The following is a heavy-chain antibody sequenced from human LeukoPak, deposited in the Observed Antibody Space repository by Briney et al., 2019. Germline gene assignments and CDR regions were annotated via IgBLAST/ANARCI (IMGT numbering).Heavy chain of an antibody. J-gene: IGHJ4*02. CDR1: GFSFSNYG. V-gene: IGHV3-33*01. CDR2: IWQDGRNQ. CDR3: ARDTLHLLPVY. D-gene: IGHD2-15*01. Sequence: GGSLRLSCAASGFSFSNYGMHWVRQAPGKGLEWVAVIWQDGRNQYYADSVKGRFTISRDNSKNTLYLQMNSLRAEDTAVYYCARDTLHLLPVYWGQGTLVTVSS.